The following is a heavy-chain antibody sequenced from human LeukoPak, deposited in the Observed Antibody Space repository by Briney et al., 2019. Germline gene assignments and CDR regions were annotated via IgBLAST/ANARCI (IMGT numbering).Heavy chain of an antibody. CDR3: AKGGYDSSGYYPYYYYYGMDV. CDR1: GFTFSSYA. D-gene: IGHD3-22*01. Sequence: GGSLRLSCAASGFTFSSYAMSWVRQAPGKGLEWVSAISGSGGGTYYADSVKGRFTISRDNSKNTLYLQMNSLRAEDTAVYYCAKGGYDSSGYYPYYYYYGMDVWGQGTTVTVSS. V-gene: IGHV3-23*01. CDR2: ISGSGGGT. J-gene: IGHJ6*02.